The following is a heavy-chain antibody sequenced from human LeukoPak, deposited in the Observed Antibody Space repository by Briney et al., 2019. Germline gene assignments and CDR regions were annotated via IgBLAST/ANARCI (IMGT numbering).Heavy chain of an antibody. J-gene: IGHJ4*02. V-gene: IGHV3-48*04. CDR1: GFTFSTSG. Sequence: GGSLRLSCAASGFTFSTSGVGWVRQAPGKGLEWLSYITSDTVTVYMDSVKGRFTISRNNAKNTLYLQMNSLRAEDTAVYYCASRIPYDSSSYWGQGTLVTVSS. CDR3: ASRIPYDSSSY. CDR2: ITSDTVTV. D-gene: IGHD3-22*01.